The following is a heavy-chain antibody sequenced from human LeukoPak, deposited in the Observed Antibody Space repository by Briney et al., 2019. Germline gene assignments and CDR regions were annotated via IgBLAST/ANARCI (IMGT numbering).Heavy chain of an antibody. CDR2: ISGNGGST. J-gene: IGHJ4*02. CDR1: EFTFSSYA. Sequence: GGSLRLSCAASEFTFSSYAMSWVRQAPGKGLEWVSGISGNGGSTYYADSVKGRFTISRDNSKNTLYLQMNSLRAEDTAVYYCAKSALIVVVTAPVDYWGQGTLVTVSS. V-gene: IGHV3-23*01. D-gene: IGHD2-21*02. CDR3: AKSALIVVVTAPVDY.